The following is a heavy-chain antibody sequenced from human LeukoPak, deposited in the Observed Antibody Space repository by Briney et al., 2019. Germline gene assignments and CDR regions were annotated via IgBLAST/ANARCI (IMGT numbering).Heavy chain of an antibody. CDR2: IYHSGST. V-gene: IGHV4-61*01. Sequence: PSETLSLTCTVSGGSVSSSSYYWSWIRQPPGKGLEWIGYIYHSGSTNYNPSLKSRVTISGDTSKNQFSLKLTSVTAADTAVYYCARDPVTGGYNSGWYSPDYWGQGTLVTVSS. CDR3: ARDPVTGGYNSGWYSPDY. D-gene: IGHD6-19*01. CDR1: GGSVSSSSYY. J-gene: IGHJ4*02.